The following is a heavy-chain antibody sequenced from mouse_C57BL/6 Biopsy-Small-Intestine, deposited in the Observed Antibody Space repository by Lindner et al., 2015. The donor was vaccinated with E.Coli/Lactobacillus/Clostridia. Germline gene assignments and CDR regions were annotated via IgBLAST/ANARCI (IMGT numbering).Heavy chain of an antibody. CDR2: INPYNGGT. V-gene: IGHV1-19*01. CDR1: GYTFTDYY. J-gene: IGHJ3*01. D-gene: IGHD1-1*01. Sequence: VQLQESGPVLVKPGASVKMSCKASGYTFTDYYMNWVKPSHGKSLEWIGVINPYNGGTSYNQKFKGKATLTADKSSSTAYMELNSLTSEDSAVYYCARSRDYYGSSYGAWGQGTLVTVSA. CDR3: ARSRDYYGSSYGA.